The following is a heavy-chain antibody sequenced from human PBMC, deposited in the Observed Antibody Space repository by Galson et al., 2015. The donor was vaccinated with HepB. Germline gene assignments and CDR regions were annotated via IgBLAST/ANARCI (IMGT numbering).Heavy chain of an antibody. CDR1: GGSISSGTYY. D-gene: IGHD3-22*01. Sequence: ETLSLTCNVSGGSISSGTYYWGWIRQPPGKGLEWIGNIYYSGNTYYNPSLKSRVTISMDTPKNQFSLKLGSVTAADTAVYYCANFITMIVTNWGQGALVTVSS. CDR3: ANFITMIVTN. V-gene: IGHV4-39*07. J-gene: IGHJ4*02. CDR2: IYYSGNT.